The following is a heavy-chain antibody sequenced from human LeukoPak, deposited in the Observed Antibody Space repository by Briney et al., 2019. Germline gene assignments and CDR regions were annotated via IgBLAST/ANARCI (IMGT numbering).Heavy chain of an antibody. V-gene: IGHV4-4*09. CDR2: IYTSGST. CDR1: GGSISTYY. D-gene: IGHD3-10*01. CDR3: ARSRGRKVTPFDY. J-gene: IGHJ4*02. Sequence: SSETLSLTCTVSGGSISTYYWSWIRQPPGKELEWIGYIYTSGSTDYKPSLKSRVTISLDTSNNQFSLNLNSVTAADTAVYYCARSRGRKVTPFDYWGQGILVTVSS.